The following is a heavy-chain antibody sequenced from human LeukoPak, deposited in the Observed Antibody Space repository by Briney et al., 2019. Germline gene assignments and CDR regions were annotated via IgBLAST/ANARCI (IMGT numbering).Heavy chain of an antibody. V-gene: IGHV4-39*07. D-gene: IGHD3-9*01. CDR3: ARLADYYDILTGYYTQCYFDY. Sequence: SETLSLTCTVSGGSISSSSYYWGWIRQPPGKGLEWIGSIYHSGSTYYNPSLKSRVTISVDTSKNQFSLKLSSVTAADTAVYYCARLADYYDILTGYYTQCYFDYWGQGTLVTVSS. J-gene: IGHJ4*02. CDR1: GGSISSSSYY. CDR2: IYHSGST.